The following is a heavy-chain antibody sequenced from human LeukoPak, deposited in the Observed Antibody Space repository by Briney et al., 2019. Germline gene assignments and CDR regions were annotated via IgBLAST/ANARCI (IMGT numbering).Heavy chain of an antibody. CDR1: GGSISSSNW. CDR3: ARKDWNDVRAFDI. J-gene: IGHJ3*02. CDR2: IYHAGNT. V-gene: IGHV4-4*02. Sequence: ASETLSLTCDVSGGSISSSNWWSWVRQPPGKGLEWIGEIYHAGNTNYNPSLKSRVTISVDKSKNQFSLKLSSVTAADTAVYYCARKDWNDVRAFDIWGQGTMVTVSS. D-gene: IGHD1-1*01.